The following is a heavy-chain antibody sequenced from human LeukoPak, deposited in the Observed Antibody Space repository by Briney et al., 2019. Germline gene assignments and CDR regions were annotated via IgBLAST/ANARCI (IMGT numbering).Heavy chain of an antibody. J-gene: IGHJ5*02. CDR1: GGSIGSYY. D-gene: IGHD2-2*01. Sequence: SETLSLTCTVSGGSIGSYYWSWIRQPAGKGLEWIGRIYTSGSTNYNPSLKSRVAMSVDTSKNQFSLKLSSVTAADTAVYYCARDSAGGCSSTSCYPRYNWFDPWGQGALVTVSS. V-gene: IGHV4-4*07. CDR3: ARDSAGGCSSTSCYPRYNWFDP. CDR2: IYTSGST.